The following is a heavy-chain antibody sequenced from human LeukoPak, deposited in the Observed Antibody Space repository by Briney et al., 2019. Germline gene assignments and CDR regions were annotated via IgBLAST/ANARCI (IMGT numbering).Heavy chain of an antibody. CDR1: GFSFSVYE. V-gene: IGHV3-48*03. CDR3: TTLTVASNFDY. Sequence: GGSLGLSCAASGFSFSVYEMHWVRQAPGRGLEWIADISGSDTSTYYADSVKGRFTISRDNAKNSLYLQMNRLRVEDTAVYYCTTLTVASNFDYWGQGTLVTVSS. CDR2: ISGSDTST. J-gene: IGHJ4*02. D-gene: IGHD6-19*01.